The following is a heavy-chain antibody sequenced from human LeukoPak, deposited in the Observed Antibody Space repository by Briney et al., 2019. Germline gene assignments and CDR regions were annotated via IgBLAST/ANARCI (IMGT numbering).Heavy chain of an antibody. J-gene: IGHJ5*02. Sequence: GGSLRLSCVASGFTFSSYAMSWVRQAPGKGLEWVSGISGSGGITHYADSVKGRFTISRDNSKNTLYLQMNSLRAEDTALYYCAKAAYGDYVNWFDPWGQGILVIVSS. CDR2: ISGSGGIT. CDR1: GFTFSSYA. D-gene: IGHD4-17*01. V-gene: IGHV3-23*01. CDR3: AKAAYGDYVNWFDP.